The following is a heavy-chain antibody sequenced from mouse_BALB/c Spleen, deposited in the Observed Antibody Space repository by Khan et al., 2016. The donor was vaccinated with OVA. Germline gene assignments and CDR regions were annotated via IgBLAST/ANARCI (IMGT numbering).Heavy chain of an antibody. CDR1: GYSITSDYA. Sequence: VQLKESGPGLVKPSQSLSLTCTVTGYSITSDYAWNWIRQFPGNKLEWMGHITYSGSTSYNPSLKSRISITRDTSKNQSFLQFNSVTTEDTATYYWARLATTVVADWYFDVWSAGTTVTVSS. V-gene: IGHV3-2*02. J-gene: IGHJ1*01. CDR3: ARLATTVVADWYFDV. CDR2: ITYSGST. D-gene: IGHD1-1*01.